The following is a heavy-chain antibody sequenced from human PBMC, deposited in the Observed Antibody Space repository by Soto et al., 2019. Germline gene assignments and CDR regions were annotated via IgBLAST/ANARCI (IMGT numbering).Heavy chain of an antibody. CDR3: AVAVAGPTAIGY. D-gene: IGHD6-19*01. CDR2: INSDGSST. Sequence: PGGSLRLSCAASGSTFSSYWMHWVRQAPGKGLVWVSRINSDGSSTSYADSVKGRFTISRDNAKNTLYLQMNSLRAEDTAVYYCAVAVAGPTAIGYWGQGTPVTVSS. CDR1: GSTFSSYW. J-gene: IGHJ4*02. V-gene: IGHV3-74*01.